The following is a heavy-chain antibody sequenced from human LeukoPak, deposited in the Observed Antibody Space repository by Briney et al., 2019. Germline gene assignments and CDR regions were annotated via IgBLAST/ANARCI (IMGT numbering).Heavy chain of an antibody. CDR2: IDTDGSNT. V-gene: IGHV3-74*01. J-gene: IGHJ4*02. D-gene: IGHD2-8*02. CDR1: GFTFSGYL. Sequence: GGFLRLSCAPSGFTFSGYLMHWVRQAPGKGLMWVSRIDTDGSNTNYADSVEGRFTISRDNAKNTLYLQMNSLRAEDTAVYYCARGLLGIDFWGQGTLVTVSS. CDR3: ARGLLGIDF.